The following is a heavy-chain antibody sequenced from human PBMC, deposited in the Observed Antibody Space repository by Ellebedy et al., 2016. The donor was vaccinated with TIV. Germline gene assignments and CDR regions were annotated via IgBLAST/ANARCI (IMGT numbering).Heavy chain of an antibody. D-gene: IGHD6-19*01. CDR3: ARTSIAVAGIWVVDY. CDR2: IYPGDSDT. V-gene: IGHV5-51*01. CDR1: GYSFTSYW. Sequence: GESLKISXKGSGYSFTSYWIGWVRQMPGKGLEWMGIIYPGDSDTRYSPSFQGQVTISADKSISTAYLQWSSLKASDTAMYYCARTSIAVAGIWVVDYWGQGTLVTVSS. J-gene: IGHJ4*02.